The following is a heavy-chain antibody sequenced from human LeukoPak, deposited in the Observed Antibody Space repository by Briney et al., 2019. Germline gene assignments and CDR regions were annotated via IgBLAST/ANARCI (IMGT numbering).Heavy chain of an antibody. Sequence: SETLSLTCTVSGGSISSDYWSWIRQPPRKGLEWIGYIYYSGTTNYNPSLKSRVTISVDTSKNQFSLKLSSVTAADTAVYYCARGLTIVGSTSFHFWGQGALVTVSS. CDR2: IYYSGTT. D-gene: IGHD1-26*01. CDR3: ARGLTIVGSTSFHF. V-gene: IGHV4-59*01. CDR1: GGSISSDY. J-gene: IGHJ4*02.